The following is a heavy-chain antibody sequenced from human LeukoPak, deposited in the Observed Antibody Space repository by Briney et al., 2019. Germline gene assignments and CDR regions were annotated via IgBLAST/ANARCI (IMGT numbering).Heavy chain of an antibody. CDR2: IYYSGST. CDR1: GGSISSGGYY. D-gene: IGHD1-26*01. J-gene: IGHJ6*03. CDR3: ARNSGYYYYYYMDV. V-gene: IGHV4-31*03. Sequence: SETLSLTCTVSGGSISSGGYYWSWIRQHPGKGLEWIGYIYYSGSTYYNPSLKSRVTRSVDTSKNQFSLKLSSVTAADTAVYYCARNSGYYYYYYMDVWGKGTTVTVSS.